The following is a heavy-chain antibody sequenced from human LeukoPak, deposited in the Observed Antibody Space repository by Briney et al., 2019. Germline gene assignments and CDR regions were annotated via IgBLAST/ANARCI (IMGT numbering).Heavy chain of an antibody. CDR3: ARDRLLWFGEFDYFDY. D-gene: IGHD3-10*01. CDR2: IYTSGST. Sequence: ASETLSLTCTVSGGSICSYYWNWIRQPAGKGLEWIGRIYTSGSTNYNPSLKSRVSMSVDTSKNQFSLKLSSVTAADTAVYYCARDRLLWFGEFDYFDYWGQGTLVTVSS. V-gene: IGHV4-4*07. CDR1: GGSICSYY. J-gene: IGHJ4*02.